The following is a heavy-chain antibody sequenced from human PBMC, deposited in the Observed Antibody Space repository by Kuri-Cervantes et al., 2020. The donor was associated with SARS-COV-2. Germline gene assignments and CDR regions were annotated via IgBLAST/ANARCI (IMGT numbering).Heavy chain of an antibody. J-gene: IGHJ4*02. V-gene: IGHV3-30*02. CDR3: AKDPIVVVTASDTFDY. CDR1: GFTFSSYG. CDR2: IRYDGSNK. D-gene: IGHD2-21*02. Sequence: LSLTCAASGFTFSSYGMHWVRQAPGKGLEWVAFIRYDGSNKYYADSVKGRFTISRDNSKNTLYLQMNSLRVEDTAVYYCAKDPIVVVTASDTFDYWGQGTLVTVSS.